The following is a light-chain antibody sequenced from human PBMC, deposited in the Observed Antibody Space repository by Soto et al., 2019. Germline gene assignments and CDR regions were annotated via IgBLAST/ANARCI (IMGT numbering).Light chain of an antibody. CDR2: GAS. Sequence: EIVLTQSPGTLSLSPGERATLSCRASQSIKSSSLAWYQQRPGQAPRLLIYGASSRATGIPDKFSGSGSGTDFPLPISTLEPEDFAIYYCQQYGSSPRTFGQGTKVDIK. J-gene: IGKJ1*01. CDR1: QSIKSSS. CDR3: QQYGSSPRT. V-gene: IGKV3-20*01.